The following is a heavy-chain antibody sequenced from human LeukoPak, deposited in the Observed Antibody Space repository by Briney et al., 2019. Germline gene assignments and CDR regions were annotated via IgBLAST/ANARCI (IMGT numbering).Heavy chain of an antibody. CDR1: GYTFTGYY. Sequence: ASVKVSCKASGYTFTGYYMHWVRQAPGQGLEWMGIINPSGGSTSYAQKFQGRVTMTRDMSTSTVYMELSSLRSEDTAVYYCARFPNRRYYDSSGVIPLDYWGQGTLVTVSS. J-gene: IGHJ4*02. CDR2: INPSGGST. CDR3: ARFPNRRYYDSSGVIPLDY. D-gene: IGHD3-22*01. V-gene: IGHV1-46*01.